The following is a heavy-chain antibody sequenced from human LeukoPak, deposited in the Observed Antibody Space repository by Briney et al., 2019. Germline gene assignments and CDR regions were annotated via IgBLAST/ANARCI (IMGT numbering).Heavy chain of an antibody. Sequence: GGSLRLSCAASGFTFSSPWMGWVRQAPGKGLEWVANIKEDGSEKYYVDSVKGRFTISRDNAKNSLYLQMNSLRAEDTAVYYCARVPGVPSLDYWGQGTLVTVSS. J-gene: IGHJ4*02. D-gene: IGHD7-27*01. CDR2: IKEDGSEK. CDR1: GFTFSSPW. CDR3: ARVPGVPSLDY. V-gene: IGHV3-7*01.